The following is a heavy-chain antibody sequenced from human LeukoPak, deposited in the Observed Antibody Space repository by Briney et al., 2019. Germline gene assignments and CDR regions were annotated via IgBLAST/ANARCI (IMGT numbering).Heavy chain of an antibody. CDR3: ARGRVRGYYDSSGYYKY. Sequence: SETLSLTCAVYGVSFSGYYWSWIRQPPGKGLEWIGEINHSGSTNYNPSLKSRVTISVDTSKNQFSLKLSSVTAADTAVYYCARGRVRGYYDSSGYYKYWGQGTLVTVSS. V-gene: IGHV4-34*01. D-gene: IGHD3-22*01. J-gene: IGHJ4*02. CDR2: INHSGST. CDR1: GVSFSGYY.